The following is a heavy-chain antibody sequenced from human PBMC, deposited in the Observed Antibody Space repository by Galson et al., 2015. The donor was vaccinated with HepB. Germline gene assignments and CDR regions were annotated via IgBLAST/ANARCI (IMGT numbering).Heavy chain of an antibody. CDR1: GFTFSSYE. CDR3: ARDPNWNYDYYYGMDV. V-gene: IGHV3-48*03. D-gene: IGHD1-1*01. CDR2: ISSSGSTI. Sequence: SLRLSCAASGFTFSSYEMNWVRQAPGKGLEWVSYISSSGSTIYYADSVKGRFTISRDNAKNSLYLQMNSLRAEDTAVYYCARDPNWNYDYYYGMDVWGQGTTVTVSS. J-gene: IGHJ6*02.